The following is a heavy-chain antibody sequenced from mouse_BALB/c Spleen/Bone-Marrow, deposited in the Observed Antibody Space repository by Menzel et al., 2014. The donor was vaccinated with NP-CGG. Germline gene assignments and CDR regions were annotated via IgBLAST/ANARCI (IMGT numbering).Heavy chain of an antibody. D-gene: IGHD1-1*01. CDR2: IDPANGNT. J-gene: IGHJ2*01. CDR1: GFNIKDTY. Sequence: EVKLVESGAELVKPGASVELSCTASGFNIKDTYIHWVKQRPEQGLEWIGRIDPANGNTKYDPKFQGKATITADTSSNTAYLQLSSLTSEDTAVYYCARYYYGYYFDYWGQGTTLTVSS. V-gene: IGHV14-3*02. CDR3: ARYYYGYYFDY.